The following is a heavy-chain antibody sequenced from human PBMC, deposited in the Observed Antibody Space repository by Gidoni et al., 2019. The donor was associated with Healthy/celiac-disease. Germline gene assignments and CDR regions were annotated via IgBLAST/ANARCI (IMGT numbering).Heavy chain of an antibody. D-gene: IGHD5-18*01. CDR3: ARSSDTAMVRSAFDI. Sequence: QVQLVQSGAEVKKPGASVKVSCNASGYTFTRYDINWVRQATGQGLEWMGWMNPNSGNTGYAQKFQGRVTMTRNTSISTAYMELSSLRSEDTAVYYCARSSDTAMVRSAFDIWGQGTMVTVSS. J-gene: IGHJ3*02. CDR2: MNPNSGNT. V-gene: IGHV1-8*01. CDR1: GYTFTRYD.